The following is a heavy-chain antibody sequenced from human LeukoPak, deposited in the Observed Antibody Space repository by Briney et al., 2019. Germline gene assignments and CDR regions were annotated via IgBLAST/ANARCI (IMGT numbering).Heavy chain of an antibody. CDR3: AKDICGGDCYPHGGY. CDR2: IPYDGSNK. CDR1: GFTFSNYG. V-gene: IGHV3-30*02. Sequence: SGGSLRLSCAASGFTFSNYGMHWVRQVPGKGLEWVAYIPYDGSNKYYADSLKGRLTISRDNSKNTLYLQMNSLRAEDTAIYYCAKDICGGDCYPHGGYWGQGTLVTFSS. D-gene: IGHD2-21*01. J-gene: IGHJ4*02.